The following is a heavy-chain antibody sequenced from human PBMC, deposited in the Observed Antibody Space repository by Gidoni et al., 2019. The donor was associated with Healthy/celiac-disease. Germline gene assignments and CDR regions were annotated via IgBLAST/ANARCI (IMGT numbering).Heavy chain of an antibody. CDR1: GGSISSSSYY. CDR2: IYYSGST. V-gene: IGHV4-39*01. CDR3: ASQPDGDYEGWFDP. D-gene: IGHD4-17*01. J-gene: IGHJ5*02. Sequence: QLQLQESGPGLVKPSETLSLTCTVSGGSISSSSYYWGWIRQPPGKGLEWIGSIYYSGSTYYNPSLKSRVIISVDTSKNQFSLKLSSVTAADTAVYYCASQPDGDYEGWFDPWGQGTLVTVSS.